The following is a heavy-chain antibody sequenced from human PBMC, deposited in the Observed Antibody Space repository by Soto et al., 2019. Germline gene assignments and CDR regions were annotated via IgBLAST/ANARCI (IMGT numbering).Heavy chain of an antibody. Sequence: QLQLQESGPGLVKPSETLSLTCSVSGGSISTDSNNWDWIRQSPGKGLEWMGTIYYDGTPSYNPSLKSEVTISVDTCSNHFSLKVKSVTAADTAMYYCARFFGNAFDVWGQGTMVKVSS. CDR1: GGSISTDSNN. D-gene: IGHD3-3*01. CDR3: ARFFGNAFDV. J-gene: IGHJ3*01. V-gene: IGHV4-39*02. CDR2: IYYDGTP.